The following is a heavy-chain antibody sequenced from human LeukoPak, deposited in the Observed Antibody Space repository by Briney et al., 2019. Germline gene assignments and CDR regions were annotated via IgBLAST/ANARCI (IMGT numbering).Heavy chain of an antibody. J-gene: IGHJ4*02. CDR2: INHSGST. CDR3: ARHAGRVYFDY. D-gene: IGHD6-13*01. Sequence: LKPSETLSLTCAVYGGSFSGYYWSWIRQPPGKGLEWIGEINHSGSTNYNPSLKSRVTISVDTSKNQFSLKLSSVTAADTAVYYCARHAGRVYFDYWGQGTLVTVSS. V-gene: IGHV4-34*01. CDR1: GGSFSGYY.